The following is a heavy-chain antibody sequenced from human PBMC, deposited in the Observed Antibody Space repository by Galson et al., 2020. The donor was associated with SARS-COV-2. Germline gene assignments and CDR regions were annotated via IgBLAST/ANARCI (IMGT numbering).Heavy chain of an antibody. D-gene: IGHD2-2*01. CDR1: GFSFSTYA. J-gene: IGHJ5*02. Sequence: TGGSLRLSCAASGFSFSTYAMNWVRQAPGKGLEWVSSISSSGSDMSSADSVKGRFTISRDNAKNSLYLQMNNLRVDDTAMYYCSRDSACSSPRCNYKGRFVPWGPGTQVTVSS. CDR3: SRDSACSSPRCNYKGRFVP. V-gene: IGHV3-21*06. CDR2: ISSSGSDM.